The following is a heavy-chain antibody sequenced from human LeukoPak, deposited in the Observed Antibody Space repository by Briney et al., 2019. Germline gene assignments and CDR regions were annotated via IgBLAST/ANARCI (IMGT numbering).Heavy chain of an antibody. D-gene: IGHD4-11*01. Sequence: ASVKVSCKASGGTFSSYAISWVRQAPGQGLEWMGGIIPIFGTAIYAQKFQGRVTITTDESTSTAYMELSSLRSEDTAVYYCARGPYSYDAFDIWGQGTMVTVSS. J-gene: IGHJ3*02. V-gene: IGHV1-69*05. CDR2: IIPIFGTA. CDR1: GGTFSSYA. CDR3: ARGPYSYDAFDI.